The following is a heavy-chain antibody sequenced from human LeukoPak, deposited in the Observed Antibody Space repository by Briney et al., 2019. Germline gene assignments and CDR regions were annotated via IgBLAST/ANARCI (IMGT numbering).Heavy chain of an antibody. CDR2: IGGSSSLI. D-gene: IGHD2-2*02. V-gene: IGHV3-48*01. J-gene: IGHJ3*02. Sequence: GGSLRLSCAASGFTFSTYTMNWVRQAPGKGLEWVSYIGGSSSLIHYADFVKGRFTISRDNAKKSLYLQMDSLRAEDTAVYYCARDSGAYCTRTDSYTAGAFDNWGQGTMVTVSS. CDR3: ARDSGAYCTRTDSYTAGAFDN. CDR1: GFTFSTYT.